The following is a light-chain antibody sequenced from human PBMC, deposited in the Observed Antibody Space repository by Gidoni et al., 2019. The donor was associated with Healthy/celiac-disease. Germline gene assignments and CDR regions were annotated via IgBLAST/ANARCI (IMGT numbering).Light chain of an antibody. CDR1: QGSRND. CDR3: LQDYNYPPT. CDR2: AAS. Sequence: VGDRVTITCRASQGSRNDLGWYQQTPGKAPKLLIYAASRLQSGVPSRFSGSGSGTDFTLTISSLQPEDSATYYCLQDYNYPPTFGQGTKVEIK. V-gene: IGKV1-6*01. J-gene: IGKJ1*01.